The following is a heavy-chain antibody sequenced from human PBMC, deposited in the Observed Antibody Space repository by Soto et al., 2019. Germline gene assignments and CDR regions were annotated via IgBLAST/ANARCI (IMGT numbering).Heavy chain of an antibody. CDR3: ARFRGSYGMDV. J-gene: IGHJ6*02. D-gene: IGHD3-10*01. V-gene: IGHV1-69*02. Sequence: QVQLVQSGAEVKKPGSSVKVSCKGSGGTFSSYTISWVRQAPGQGLEWMGRIIPILGIANHAQKFQGRVTITADNTTSTACMELSSLSSEDTAVYYCARFRGSYGMDVWGQGTTVTVSS. CDR1: GGTFSSYT. CDR2: IIPILGIA.